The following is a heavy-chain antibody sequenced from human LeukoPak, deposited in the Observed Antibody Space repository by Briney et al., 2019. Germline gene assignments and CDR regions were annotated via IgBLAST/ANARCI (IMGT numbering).Heavy chain of an antibody. CDR3: ARDEDYYDSSGYYNWFDP. V-gene: IGHV1-2*02. CDR2: INPNSGGT. Sequence: ASVNVSCKASGYTFTGYYMHWVRQAPGQGLEWMGWINPNSGGTNYAQKFQGRVTMTRDTSISTAYMELSRLRSDDTAVYYCARDEDYYDSSGYYNWFDPWGQGTLVTVSS. J-gene: IGHJ5*02. CDR1: GYTFTGYY. D-gene: IGHD3-22*01.